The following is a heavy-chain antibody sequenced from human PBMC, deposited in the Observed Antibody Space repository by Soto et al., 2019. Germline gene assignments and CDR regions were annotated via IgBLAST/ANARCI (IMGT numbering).Heavy chain of an antibody. J-gene: IGHJ4*02. V-gene: IGHV3-74*01. CDR3: ARGGLEPFDY. CDR1: GFNLGSYW. CDR2: INDYGTTI. Sequence: EVQLVESGGGLVQPGGSLRLSCAASGFNLGSYWMHWVRQAPGKGLVWVSRINDYGTTINYAESVEGRFTISRDDAKSEVYLQRNNLRAEDTAVYYCARGGLEPFDYGCQGALVTVSS. D-gene: IGHD1-1*01.